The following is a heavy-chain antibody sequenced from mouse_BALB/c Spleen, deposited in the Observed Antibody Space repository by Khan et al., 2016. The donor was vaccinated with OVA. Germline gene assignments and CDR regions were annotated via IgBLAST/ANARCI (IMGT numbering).Heavy chain of an antibody. J-gene: IGHJ4*01. Sequence: QVQLKESGPGLVAPSQSLSITCTVSGSSLTSYGLHWVRHPPGKGLEWLGVIWAGGSTNYNSALMSRLRLSKDNSKSQVFLKLNSLQTDDTAMYYYARGDGYYEDAMDYWGQGTSVTVSS. CDR2: IWAGGST. CDR1: GSSLTSYG. CDR3: ARGDGYYEDAMDY. D-gene: IGHD2-3*01. V-gene: IGHV2-9*02.